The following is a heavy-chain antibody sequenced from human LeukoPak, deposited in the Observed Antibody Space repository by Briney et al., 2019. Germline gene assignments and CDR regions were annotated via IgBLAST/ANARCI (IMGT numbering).Heavy chain of an antibody. Sequence: SETLSLTCTVSGGSITSSSYYWGWIRQPPGKGLEWIGYIYYSASTNYNPSLKSRVTISVETSKNQFSLKLSSVTAADTAVYYCAAGGYDSERAFDYWGQGTLVTVSS. J-gene: IGHJ4*02. CDR1: GGSITSSSYY. V-gene: IGHV4-61*05. CDR3: AAGGYDSERAFDY. CDR2: IYYSAST. D-gene: IGHD5-12*01.